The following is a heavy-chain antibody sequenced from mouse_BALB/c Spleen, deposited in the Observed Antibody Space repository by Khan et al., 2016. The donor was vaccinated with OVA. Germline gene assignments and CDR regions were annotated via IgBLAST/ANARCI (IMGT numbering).Heavy chain of an antibody. D-gene: IGHD2-4*01. CDR1: GYSITSEYA. V-gene: IGHV3-2*02. Sequence: EVQLVESGPGLVKPSQSLSLTCTVTGYSITSEYAWNWLRQFSGNKLEWMGYINYSGNTRFNPSLKSRTLINRNTSKNQFFLQLNSVTTENTATYYCTRKNYYDYDPFPYWGQGTLVTVSA. CDR2: INYSGNT. CDR3: TRKNYYDYDPFPY. J-gene: IGHJ3*01.